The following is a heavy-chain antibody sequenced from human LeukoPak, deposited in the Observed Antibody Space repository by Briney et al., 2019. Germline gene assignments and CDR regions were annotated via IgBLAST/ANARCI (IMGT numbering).Heavy chain of an antibody. V-gene: IGHV3-23*01. D-gene: IGHD1-26*01. CDR2: ISGNGARA. J-gene: IGHJ6*02. CDR1: GFNFRGYA. Sequence: HTGGSLRLSCAASGFNFRGYAMSWVRQAPGKGLEWVSAISGNGARAHYAESVRGRLTISRDNSQNTLHLQMTSLRAEDTAVYYCAKEVVMGETNYYYYGMDVWGQGTTVTVSS. CDR3: AKEVVMGETNYYYYGMDV.